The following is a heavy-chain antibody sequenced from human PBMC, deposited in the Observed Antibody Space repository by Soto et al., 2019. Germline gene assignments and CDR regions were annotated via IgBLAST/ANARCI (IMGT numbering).Heavy chain of an antibody. Sequence: GGSLRLSCAASGFTSWDYDMSWIGQAQGKGLEWVSYISRSGNTMYYGDYVKGRFTISRDNAENSVFLQMTSLRAEDTAVYYCVREGRSSTSCNTGCAFDIWGQGTMVTVSS. CDR1: GFTSWDYD. CDR2: ISRSGNTM. J-gene: IGHJ3*02. CDR3: VREGRSSTSCNTGCAFDI. V-gene: IGHV3-11*01. D-gene: IGHD2-2*02.